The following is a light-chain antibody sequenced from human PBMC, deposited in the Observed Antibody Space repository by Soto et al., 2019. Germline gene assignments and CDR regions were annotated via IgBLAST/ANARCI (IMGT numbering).Light chain of an antibody. V-gene: IGKV3-15*01. Sequence: EIVMTQSPATLSVSPGERATLSCRASQRVSSNLAWYQQKPGQAPRLLIYGTSTRATGIPARFSGSGSGTEFTLTISSLQSEDVAVYYCQQYNNWPPTFGQGTKLEIK. J-gene: IGKJ2*01. CDR3: QQYNNWPPT. CDR1: QRVSSN. CDR2: GTS.